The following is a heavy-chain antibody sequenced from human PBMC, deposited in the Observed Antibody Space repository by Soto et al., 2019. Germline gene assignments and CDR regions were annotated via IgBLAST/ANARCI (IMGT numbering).Heavy chain of an antibody. V-gene: IGHV3-73*01. Sequence: GGSLRLSCAASGFTFSGSAMHWVRQASGKGLEWVGRIRSKANSYATAYAASVKGRFTISRDDSKNTAYLQMNSLKTEDTAVYYCTRHFLDYYDSSGYRTIDYWGQGTLVTVSS. D-gene: IGHD3-22*01. CDR1: GFTFSGSA. J-gene: IGHJ4*02. CDR2: IRSKANSYAT. CDR3: TRHFLDYYDSSGYRTIDY.